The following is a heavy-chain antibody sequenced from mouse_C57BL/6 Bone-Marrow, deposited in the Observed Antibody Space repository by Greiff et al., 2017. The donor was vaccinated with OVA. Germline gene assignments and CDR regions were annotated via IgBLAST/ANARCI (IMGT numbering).Heavy chain of an antibody. CDR1: AIDFSRYW. Sequence: SASAIDFSRYWMSWVRRAPGKGLEWIGEINPDSSTINYAPSLKDKFIISRDNAKNTLYLQMSKVRSEDTALYYCARRSYYYGTFDYWGQGTTLTVSS. CDR3: ARRSYYYGTFDY. J-gene: IGHJ2*01. V-gene: IGHV4-1*01. CDR2: INPDSSTI. D-gene: IGHD1-1*01.